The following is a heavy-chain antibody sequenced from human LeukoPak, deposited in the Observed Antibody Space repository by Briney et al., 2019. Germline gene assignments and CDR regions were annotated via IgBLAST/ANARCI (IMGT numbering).Heavy chain of an antibody. V-gene: IGHV3-33*08. CDR2: IWYDGSNQ. Sequence: GGSLRLSCAASGFTFSSYAMHWVRQAPGKGLEWVAVIWYDGSNQYYVDSVKGRFTVSRDNAKNTLYLQMNSLRAEDTAVYYCATDRNSGKYYDYWGQGTLVTVSS. CDR1: GFTFSSYA. D-gene: IGHD1-26*01. J-gene: IGHJ4*02. CDR3: ATDRNSGKYYDY.